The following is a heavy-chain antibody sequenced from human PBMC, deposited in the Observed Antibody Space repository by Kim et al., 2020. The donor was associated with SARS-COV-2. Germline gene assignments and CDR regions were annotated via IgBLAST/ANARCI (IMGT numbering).Heavy chain of an antibody. CDR3: ARGKYSSSRGGSWFDP. D-gene: IGHD6-6*01. J-gene: IGHJ5*02. Sequence: SVKGRFTISRDNDKNSLYLQMNSLRAEDTAVYYCARGKYSSSRGGSWFDPWGQGTLVTVSS. V-gene: IGHV3-11*06.